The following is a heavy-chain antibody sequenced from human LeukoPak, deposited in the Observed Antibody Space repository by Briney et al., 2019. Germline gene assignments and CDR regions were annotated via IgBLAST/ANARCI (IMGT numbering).Heavy chain of an antibody. CDR3: ARDGYSGSYYRLYYFFMDV. D-gene: IGHD1-26*01. Sequence: GGSLRLSCSASGFTFSTYAMSWVRQAPGKGLEWVSGISGSGGSTYYADSVKGRFIISRDNSENTLYLQMNSLRGEDTAVYYCARDGYSGSYYRLYYFFMDVWGKGTTVTVSS. J-gene: IGHJ6*03. V-gene: IGHV3-23*01. CDR2: ISGSGGST. CDR1: GFTFSTYA.